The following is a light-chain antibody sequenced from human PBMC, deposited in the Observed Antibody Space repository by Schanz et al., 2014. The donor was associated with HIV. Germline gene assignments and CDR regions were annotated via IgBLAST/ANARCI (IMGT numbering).Light chain of an antibody. CDR3: ASCTISNTWV. Sequence: QSALTQPASVSGSPGQSITISCTGTSSDVGGYNYVSWYQQHPGKAPKLMIYDVSNRPSGVSNRFSGSKSGNTASLTISGLQTEDEAYYYCASCTISNTWVFGGGTKLTVL. J-gene: IGLJ3*02. CDR2: DVS. CDR1: SSDVGGYNY. V-gene: IGLV2-14*03.